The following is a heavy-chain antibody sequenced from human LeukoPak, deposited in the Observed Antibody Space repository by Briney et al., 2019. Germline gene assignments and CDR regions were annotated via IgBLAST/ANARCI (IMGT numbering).Heavy chain of an antibody. V-gene: IGHV3-72*01. CDR2: TRNKANSYTT. Sequence: PGGSLRLSCAASGFTFSDHYMDWVRQAPGKGLEWVGRTRNKANSYTTEYAASVKGRFTISRDDSKNSLYLQMNSLKTEDTAVYYCARGVAARPTEYYYYYYMDVWGKGTTVTVSS. CDR3: ARGVAARPTEYYYYYYMDV. D-gene: IGHD6-6*01. CDR1: GFTFSDHY. J-gene: IGHJ6*03.